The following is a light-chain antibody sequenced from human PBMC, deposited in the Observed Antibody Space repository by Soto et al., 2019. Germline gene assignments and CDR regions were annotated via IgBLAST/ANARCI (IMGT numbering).Light chain of an antibody. CDR2: AAS. J-gene: IGKJ1*01. CDR1: QMIGTY. CDR3: QQYNSLLT. Sequence: DIQMTQSPSSLSTSVGDRVSITCRASQMIGTYLNWYQQKPGRAPKLLIYAASNLQSGVPSRFTGSGSGTHFTLTISILQPDDFATYCCQQYNSLLTFGQGTKVDIK. V-gene: IGKV1-39*01.